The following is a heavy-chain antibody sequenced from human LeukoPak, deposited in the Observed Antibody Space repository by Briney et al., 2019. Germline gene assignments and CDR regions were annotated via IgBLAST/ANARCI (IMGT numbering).Heavy chain of an antibody. CDR1: GFTFSRYA. CDR3: AKVRYSSSWFDY. D-gene: IGHD6-13*01. CDR2: ISGSVGST. Sequence: PGGSLRLSCAASGFTFSRYAMSWVRQAPGEGLEWVLAISGSVGSTYYADCVKGRFTISRDNSKNTLYLQMNSRRAEDTAVYYCAKVRYSSSWFDYWGQGTLVTVSS. J-gene: IGHJ5*01. V-gene: IGHV3-23*01.